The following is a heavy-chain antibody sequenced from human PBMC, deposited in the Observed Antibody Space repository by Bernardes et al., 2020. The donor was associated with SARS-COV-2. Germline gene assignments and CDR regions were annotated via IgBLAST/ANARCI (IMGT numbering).Heavy chain of an antibody. CDR2: FDPEDGET. V-gene: IGHV1-24*01. CDR3: ATVVVVPAAIGLYYYYGMDV. Sequence: ASVKVSCKVSGYTLTELSMHWVRQAPGKGLEWMGGFDPEDGETIYAQKFQGRVTMTEDTSTDTAYMELSSLRSEDTAVYYCATVVVVPAAIGLYYYYGMDVWGQGTTVTVSS. D-gene: IGHD2-2*02. J-gene: IGHJ6*02. CDR1: GYTLTELS.